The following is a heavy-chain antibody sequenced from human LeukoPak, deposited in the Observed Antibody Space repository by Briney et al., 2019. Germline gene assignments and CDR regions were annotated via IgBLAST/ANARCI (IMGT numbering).Heavy chain of an antibody. CDR3: AKDRSPSVVPAAIFFDY. Sequence: GGSLRLSCAASGFTFSSYSMNWVRQAPGKGLEWVSYISSSSRTIYYADSVKGRFTMSRDNAKNSLYLQMNSLRAEDTAVYYCAKDRSPSVVPAAIFFDYWGQGTLVTVSS. V-gene: IGHV3-48*01. CDR1: GFTFSSYS. CDR2: ISSSSRTI. D-gene: IGHD2-2*02. J-gene: IGHJ4*02.